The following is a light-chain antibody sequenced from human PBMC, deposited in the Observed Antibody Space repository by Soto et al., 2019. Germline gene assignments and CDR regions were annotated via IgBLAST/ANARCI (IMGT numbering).Light chain of an antibody. CDR3: QQYDTYRT. CDR1: QSIGRW. Sequence: DIQMTQSPSTLSASVGDRVIITCRASQSIGRWLAWYQQRPGKAPKLLIYDASSLQTGVPSRFSGSGSGTEFTLTISSLQTDDFATYYCQQYDTYRTFGQGTKVDIX. V-gene: IGKV1-5*01. J-gene: IGKJ1*01. CDR2: DAS.